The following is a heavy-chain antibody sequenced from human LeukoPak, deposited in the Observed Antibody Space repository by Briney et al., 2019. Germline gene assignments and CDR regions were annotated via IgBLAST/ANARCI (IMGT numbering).Heavy chain of an antibody. V-gene: IGHV4-38-2*01. CDR3: ARHDYGPNWFDP. CDR2: IYHSGST. D-gene: IGHD4-17*01. CDR1: GYSISSGYY. J-gene: IGHJ5*02. Sequence: SETLSLTCAVSGYSISSGYYWDWIRQPPGKGLEWIGSIYHSGSTYYNPSLKSRVTISVDTSKDQFSLNLSSVTAADTAVYYCARHDYGPNWFDPWGQGTLVTVSS.